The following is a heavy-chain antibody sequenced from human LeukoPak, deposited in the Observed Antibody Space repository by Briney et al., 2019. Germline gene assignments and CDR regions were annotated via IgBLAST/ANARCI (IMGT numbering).Heavy chain of an antibody. CDR2: ITSTGSTE. CDR3: VRDGAVTRLFDF. CDR1: GFTFRSYA. D-gene: IGHD4-17*01. Sequence: GGSLRLSCVASGFTFRSYAMNWVRQAPGKGLEWVSYITSTGSTEYYADSVKGRFTISRDNAKNSLYLQMNSLRAEDTAVYYCVRDGAVTRLFDFWGQGTLVTVSS. J-gene: IGHJ4*02. V-gene: IGHV3-48*01.